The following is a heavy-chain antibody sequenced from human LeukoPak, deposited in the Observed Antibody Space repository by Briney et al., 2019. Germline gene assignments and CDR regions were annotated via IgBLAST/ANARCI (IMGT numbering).Heavy chain of an antibody. V-gene: IGHV3-21*01. CDR2: INSISTYI. CDR3: ARVKGGYGYSYGNYDL. D-gene: IGHD5-18*01. Sequence: GGSLRLSCAASGFPFSTYSMNWVRQAPGKGLEWVSSINSISTYIYYADSLKGRFTVSRDNAKNSLHLQMNSLRAEDTAVYYCARVKGGYGYSYGNYDLWGQGTLVTVSS. J-gene: IGHJ5*02. CDR1: GFPFSTYS.